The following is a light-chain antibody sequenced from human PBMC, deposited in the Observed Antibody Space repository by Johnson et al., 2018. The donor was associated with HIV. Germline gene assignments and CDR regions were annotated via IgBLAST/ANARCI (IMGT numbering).Light chain of an antibody. CDR1: SSNIGNNY. Sequence: QSVLTQPPSVSAAPGQKVTIYCSGSSSNIGNNYVSWYQQLPGTAPKLLIYDNNKRPSGIPDRFSGSKSGTSATLAITGLQTGDEADYYCGTWDSSLSVYVFGTGTTVTVL. CDR2: DNN. CDR3: GTWDSSLSVYV. J-gene: IGLJ1*01. V-gene: IGLV1-51*01.